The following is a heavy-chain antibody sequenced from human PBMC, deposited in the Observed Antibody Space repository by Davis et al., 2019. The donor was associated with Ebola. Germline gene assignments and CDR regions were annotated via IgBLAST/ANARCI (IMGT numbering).Heavy chain of an antibody. CDR1: GFTFSSYA. CDR3: ARDLITMIRGVIIPFGMDV. V-gene: IGHV3-30-3*01. D-gene: IGHD3-10*01. J-gene: IGHJ6*02. CDR2: ISYDGSNK. Sequence: PGGSLRLSCAASGFTFSSYAMHWVRQAPGKGLEWVAVISYDGSNKYYADSVKGRFTISRDNSKNTLYLQMNSLRAEDTAVYYCARDLITMIRGVIIPFGMDVWGQGTTVTVSS.